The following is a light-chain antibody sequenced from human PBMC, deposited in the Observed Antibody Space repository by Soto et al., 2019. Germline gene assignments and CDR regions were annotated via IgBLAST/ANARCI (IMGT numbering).Light chain of an antibody. CDR3: LQDYSPLLA. V-gene: IGKV1-39*01. Sequence: DIQMTQSPSSLSASIGDTVTITCRASQSIASFLNWLQLKPGKAPKLLISDTSTLQSGVPSRFSGGGSGTEFTLHIRSLQHEDSALYFCLQDYSPLLAFGAGTRGEI. CDR1: QSIASF. CDR2: DTS. J-gene: IGKJ4*01.